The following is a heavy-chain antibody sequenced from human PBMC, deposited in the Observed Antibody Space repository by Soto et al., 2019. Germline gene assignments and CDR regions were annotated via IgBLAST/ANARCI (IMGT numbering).Heavy chain of an antibody. CDR2: IYHSGST. CDR3: ASALWLELSAFDI. V-gene: IGHV4-4*02. D-gene: IGHD1-7*01. CDR1: FGSITSIHW. Sequence: SDTLSLTCALYFGSITSIHWWSWVRQPPGKGLEWIGEIYHSGSTNYNPSLKSRVTISVDKSKNQFSLKLSSVTAADTAVYYCASALWLELSAFDIWGQGTMVT. J-gene: IGHJ3*02.